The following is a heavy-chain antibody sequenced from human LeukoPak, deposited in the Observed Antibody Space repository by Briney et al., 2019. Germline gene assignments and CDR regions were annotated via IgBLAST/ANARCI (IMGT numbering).Heavy chain of an antibody. CDR3: ATTYYDILTGYYYYGMDV. V-gene: IGHV4-34*01. D-gene: IGHD3-9*01. CDR2: INHSGST. CDR1: GGSFSGYY. Sequence: PSETLSLTCAVYGGSFSGYYWSWIRQPPGKGLEWIGEINHSGSTNYNPSLKSRVTISVDTSKNQFSLKLSSVTAADTAVYYCATTYYDILTGYYYYGMDVWGQGTTVTVSS. J-gene: IGHJ6*02.